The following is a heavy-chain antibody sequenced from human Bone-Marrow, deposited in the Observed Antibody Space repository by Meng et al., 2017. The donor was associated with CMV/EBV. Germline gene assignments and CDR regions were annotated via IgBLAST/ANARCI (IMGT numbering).Heavy chain of an antibody. CDR2: ISSSSSTI. J-gene: IGHJ4*02. CDR1: GFTFSSYT. Sequence: GESLKISCAASGFTFSSYTMNWVRQAPGKGLEWISYISSSSSTIYYADSVKGRFTISRDNAKNSLYLQMNSLRADDTAVYYFARGGGSYSGDYWGQGILVTVSS. CDR3: ARGGGSYSGDY. V-gene: IGHV3-48*04. D-gene: IGHD1-26*01.